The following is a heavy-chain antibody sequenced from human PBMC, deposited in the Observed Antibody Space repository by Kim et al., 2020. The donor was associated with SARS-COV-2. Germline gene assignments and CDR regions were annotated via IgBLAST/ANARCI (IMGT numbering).Heavy chain of an antibody. CDR2: ISAYNGNT. CDR1: GYTFTSYG. V-gene: IGHV1-18*01. J-gene: IGHJ3*01. CDR3: ARHRDYDSSGYYLNDAFD. Sequence: ASVKVSCKASGYTFTSYGISWVRQAPGQGLEWMGWISAYNGNTNYAQKLQGRVTMTTDTSTSTAYMELRSLRSDDTAVYYCARHRDYDSSGYYLNDAFDLGPRDNGHRLF. D-gene: IGHD3-22*01.